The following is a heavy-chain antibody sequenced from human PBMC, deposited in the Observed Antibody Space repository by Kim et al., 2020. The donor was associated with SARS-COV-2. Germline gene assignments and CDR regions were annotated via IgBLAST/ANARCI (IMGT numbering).Heavy chain of an antibody. J-gene: IGHJ5*02. CDR3: ARVAFYYDSGECYNVQLVP. CDR1: GGSISTNNW. D-gene: IGHD3-10*01. CDR2: VYHSGLT. Sequence: SETLSLTCAVSGGSISTNNWWTWVRQPPGKGLEWIGEVYHSGLTNYNASLKSRVTISVDRSKNEFYLNLNSVTAADTAVYYCARVAFYYDSGECYNVQLVPCGQGNLVTASS. V-gene: IGHV4-4*02.